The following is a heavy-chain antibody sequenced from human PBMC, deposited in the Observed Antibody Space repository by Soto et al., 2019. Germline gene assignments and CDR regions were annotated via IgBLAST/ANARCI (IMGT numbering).Heavy chain of an antibody. CDR1: GFTFSSYW. J-gene: IGHJ6*02. Sequence: LRLSCAASGFTFSSYWMHWVRQAPGKGLVWVSRINSDGSSTSYADSVKGRFTISRDNAKNTLYLQMNSLRAEDTAVYYCVYGDYDRMGVGYYYGMDVWGQGTTVTVSS. CDR2: INSDGSST. V-gene: IGHV3-74*01. CDR3: VYGDYDRMGVGYYYGMDV. D-gene: IGHD4-17*01.